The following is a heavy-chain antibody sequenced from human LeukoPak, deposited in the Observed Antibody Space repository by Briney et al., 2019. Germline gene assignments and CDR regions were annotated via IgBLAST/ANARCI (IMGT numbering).Heavy chain of an antibody. J-gene: IGHJ4*02. CDR3: ARDSSVVGSGSYDY. V-gene: IGHV1-2*02. Sequence: ASVKVSCKASGYTFTGYHMHWVRQAPGQGLEWMGWINPNSGDTNYAQKFQGRVTMTRDTSTSTVYMELSSLRSEDTAVYYCARDSSVVGSGSYDYWGQGTLVTVSS. D-gene: IGHD3-10*01. CDR2: INPNSGDT. CDR1: GYTFTGYH.